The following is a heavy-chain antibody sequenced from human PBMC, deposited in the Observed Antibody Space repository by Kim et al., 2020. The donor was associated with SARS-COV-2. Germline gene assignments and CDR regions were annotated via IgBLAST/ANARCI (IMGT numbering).Heavy chain of an antibody. CDR2: INTNTGNP. Sequence: ASVKVSCKASGYTFTSYAMNWVRQAPGQGLEWMGWINTNTGNPTYAQGFTGRFVFSLDTSVSTAYLQISSLKAEDTAVYYCARDEGPSHDYGDQAPDYWGQGTLVTVSS. J-gene: IGHJ4*02. D-gene: IGHD4-17*01. CDR3: ARDEGPSHDYGDQAPDY. V-gene: IGHV7-4-1*02. CDR1: GYTFTSYA.